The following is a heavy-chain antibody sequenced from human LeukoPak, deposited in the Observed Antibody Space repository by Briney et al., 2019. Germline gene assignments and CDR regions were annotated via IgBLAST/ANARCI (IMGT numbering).Heavy chain of an antibody. CDR2: IKSKTDGGTT. D-gene: IGHD3-3*01. CDR1: GFTFSNAW. J-gene: IGHJ6*02. V-gene: IGHV3-15*07. CDR3: ARDQYYDFWSGYYSNGMDV. Sequence: PGGSLRLSCAASGFTFSNAWMNWVRQAPGKGLEWVGRIKSKTDGGTTDYAAPVKGRFTISRDDSKNTLYLQMNSLRAEDTAVYYCARDQYYDFWSGYYSNGMDVWGQGTTVTVS.